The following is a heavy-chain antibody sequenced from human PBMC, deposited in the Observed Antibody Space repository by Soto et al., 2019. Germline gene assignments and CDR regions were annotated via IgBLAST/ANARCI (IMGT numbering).Heavy chain of an antibody. CDR1: GGSISSYY. D-gene: IGHD5-18*01. Sequence: SETLSLTCTVSGGSISSYYLSWIRQPPGKGLEWIGYIYYSGSTNYNPSLKSRVTISVDTSKNQFSLKLSSVTAADTAVYYCARVKDTYYYYYYMDVWGKGTTVTVSS. CDR2: IYYSGST. CDR3: ARVKDTYYYYYYMDV. V-gene: IGHV4-59*08. J-gene: IGHJ6*03.